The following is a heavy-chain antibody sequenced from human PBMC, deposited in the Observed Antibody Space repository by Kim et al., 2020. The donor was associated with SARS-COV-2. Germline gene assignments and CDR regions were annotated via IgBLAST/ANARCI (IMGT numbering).Heavy chain of an antibody. J-gene: IGHJ4*02. CDR1: GYTFTNYA. D-gene: IGHD2-2*01. V-gene: IGHV1-3*04. Sequence: ASVKVSCKSSGYTFTNYAIHWVRQAPGQRLEWMGWINTGSGNTKYPQIFQGRVTMTRNTSANTAYMELSSLRSDDTAVYYCARDHRSCSISACYGEAIDYWGQGALVTVSS. CDR3: ARDHRSCSISACYGEAIDY. CDR2: INTGSGNT.